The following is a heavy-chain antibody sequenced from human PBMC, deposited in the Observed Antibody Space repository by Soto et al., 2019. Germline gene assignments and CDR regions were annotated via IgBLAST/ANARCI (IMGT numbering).Heavy chain of an antibody. CDR2: INSDGSST. J-gene: IGHJ6*02. V-gene: IGHV3-74*01. D-gene: IGHD3-3*01. Sequence: GGSLRLSCAASGFTFSRYWMHWVRQAPGKGLVWVSRINSDGSSTSYADSVKGRFTISRDNAKNTLYLQMNSLRAEDTAVYYCASGPRGYDFWSGYYYYYGMDVWGQGTTVTVSS. CDR1: GFTFSRYW. CDR3: ASGPRGYDFWSGYYYYYGMDV.